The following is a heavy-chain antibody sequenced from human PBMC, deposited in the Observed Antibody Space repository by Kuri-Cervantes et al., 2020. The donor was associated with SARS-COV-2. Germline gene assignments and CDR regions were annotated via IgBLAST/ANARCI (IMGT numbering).Heavy chain of an antibody. CDR3: AILRITMIVVPKG. V-gene: IGHV4-55*02. Sequence: SETLSLTCAVSGDSISSGNWCIWVRQPPGKGLEWIGEIHHSGSTYYNPSLKSRITMSVDTSKNQFYLKLSSVTAADTAVYYCAILRITMIVVPKGWGQGTLVTVSS. CDR2: IHHSGST. D-gene: IGHD3-22*01. J-gene: IGHJ4*02. CDR1: GDSISSGNW.